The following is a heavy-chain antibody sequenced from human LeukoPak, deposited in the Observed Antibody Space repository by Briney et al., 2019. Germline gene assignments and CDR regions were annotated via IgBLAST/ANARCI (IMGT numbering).Heavy chain of an antibody. CDR2: INHSGST. V-gene: IGHV4-34*01. CDR3: ARVYRLGGWFDP. CDR1: GGSFSGYY. D-gene: IGHD3-16*01. Sequence: PSETLSLTCAVYGGSFSGYYWSWIRQPPGKGLEWIGEINHSGSTNYNPSLKSRVTVSVDTSKNQLSLKLSSVTAADTAVYYCARVYRLGGWFDPWGQGTLVTVSS. J-gene: IGHJ5*02.